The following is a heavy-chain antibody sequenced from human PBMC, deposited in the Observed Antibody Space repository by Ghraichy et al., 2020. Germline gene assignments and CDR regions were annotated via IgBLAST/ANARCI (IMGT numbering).Heavy chain of an antibody. Sequence: GGSLRLSCAVSGFTFNTFWMNWVRRAPGKGLEWVANINEHGGEKNYVDSVKGRFTISRDNTKNFLYLQMNSLRVEDTAVYYCASSSYCGSDCPRYYFDFWGQGSLVTVSS. V-gene: IGHV3-7*01. CDR3: ASSSYCGSDCPRYYFDF. CDR1: GFTFNTFW. D-gene: IGHD2-21*02. CDR2: INEHGGEK. J-gene: IGHJ4*02.